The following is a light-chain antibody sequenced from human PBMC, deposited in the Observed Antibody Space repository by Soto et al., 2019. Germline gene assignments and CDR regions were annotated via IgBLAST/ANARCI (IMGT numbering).Light chain of an antibody. CDR1: QSIGRY. CDR2: DVS. J-gene: IGKJ2*01. CDR3: QQSFSAPRT. V-gene: IGKV1-39*01. Sequence: DIQMTQSPSSLSASVGDRVTVTCRASQSIGRYLNWYQQKPGKAPKLLIYDVSSLQTGVPSRFSGSESGTDFTLNISGLQPEDFATYYCQQSFSAPRTFGQGTKLEIQ.